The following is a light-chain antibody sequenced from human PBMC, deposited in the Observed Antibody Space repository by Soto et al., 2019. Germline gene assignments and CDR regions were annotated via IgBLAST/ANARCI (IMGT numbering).Light chain of an antibody. CDR2: DAS. J-gene: IGKJ2*01. V-gene: IGKV3-11*01. Sequence: EIVLTQSPATLSLSPGERATLSCRASQSVSSYLAWYQQKPGQPPRLLIYDASTRATGLPARFSGSGSGTDFTLTISSLDPEDFAVYYCQQYSTWPPRYTFGQGTKLEI. CDR1: QSVSSY. CDR3: QQYSTWPPRYT.